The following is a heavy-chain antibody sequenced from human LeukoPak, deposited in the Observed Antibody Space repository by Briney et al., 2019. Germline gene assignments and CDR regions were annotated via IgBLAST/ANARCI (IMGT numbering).Heavy chain of an antibody. J-gene: IGHJ5*02. CDR2: IYCSGTT. D-gene: IGHD6-13*01. CDR3: ARVYSSSHNWFDT. Sequence: PSETLSLTCTVSGGSISTTSYFWAWIRQPPGEGLEWIGSIYCSGTTYYNSSLKSRVTISVERSKNHFSLNLSSLTAADTAVYYCARVYSSSHNWFDTWGQGTQVTVSS. V-gene: IGHV4-39*07. CDR1: GGSISTTSYF.